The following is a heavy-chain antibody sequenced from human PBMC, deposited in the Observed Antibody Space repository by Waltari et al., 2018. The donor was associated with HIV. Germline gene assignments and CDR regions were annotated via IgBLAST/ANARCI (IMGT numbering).Heavy chain of an antibody. CDR3: ARGFFQNDLRGLFDL. J-gene: IGHJ2*01. CDR2: INPKSGVT. D-gene: IGHD3-16*01. V-gene: IGHV1-2*06. Sequence: QVQFVQSRAAGKMPGASVRVPCTASVNRFIAYYVHWVRQAPGKGLQWMGRINPKSGVTNYPQKFQGRVSMTRDTSISTAYLEVTTLRSDDTAVYYCARGFFQNDLRGLFDLWGRGTLVTVSS. CDR1: VNRFIAYY.